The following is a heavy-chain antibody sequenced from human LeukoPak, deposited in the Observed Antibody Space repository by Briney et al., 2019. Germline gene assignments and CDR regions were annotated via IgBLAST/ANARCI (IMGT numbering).Heavy chain of an antibody. J-gene: IGHJ6*03. CDR3: ARAHSSSWYGVDYYYYMDV. CDR1: GFTFSSYS. D-gene: IGHD6-13*01. V-gene: IGHV3-48*04. CDR2: ISSSSSTI. Sequence: GGSLRLSCAASGFTFSSYSMNWVRQAPGKGLEWVSYISSSSSTIYYADSVKGRFTISRDNAKNSLYLQMNSLRAEDTAVYYCARAHSSSWYGVDYYYYMDVWGKGTTVTVSS.